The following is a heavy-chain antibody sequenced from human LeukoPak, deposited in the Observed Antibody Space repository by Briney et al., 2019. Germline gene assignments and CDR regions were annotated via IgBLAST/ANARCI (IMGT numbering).Heavy chain of an antibody. CDR2: IIPMFSTA. D-gene: IGHD6-19*01. CDR3: ARRFELAVAGPTDAFDI. Sequence: GASVKVSCKASGGTFSSYAISWVRQAPGQGLEWMGGIIPMFSTANYAQKFQGRVTITADESTSTAYMELSSLRSEDTAVYYCARRFELAVAGPTDAFDIWGQGTMVTVSS. V-gene: IGHV1-69*13. CDR1: GGTFSSYA. J-gene: IGHJ3*02.